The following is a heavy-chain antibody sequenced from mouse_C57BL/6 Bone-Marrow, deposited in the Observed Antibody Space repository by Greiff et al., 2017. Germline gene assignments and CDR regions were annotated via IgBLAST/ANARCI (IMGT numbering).Heavy chain of an antibody. CDR3: ARPFLGFAY. V-gene: IGHV5-6*02. CDR2: ISSGGSYT. Sequence: EVKLVESGGDLVKPGGSLKLSCAASGFTFSSYGMSWVRQTPDKRLEWVATISSGGSYTYYPPRVKGRFTISRDNTKNTLYLQMSSLKAEDTAMYYCARPFLGFAYWGQGTLVTVSA. CDR1: GFTFSSYG. J-gene: IGHJ3*01.